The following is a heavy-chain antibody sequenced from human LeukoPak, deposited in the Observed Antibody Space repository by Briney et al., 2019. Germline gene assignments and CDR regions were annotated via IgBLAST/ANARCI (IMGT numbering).Heavy chain of an antibody. D-gene: IGHD3-16*01. V-gene: IGHV3-7*01. Sequence: PGGSLRLSCVASGFSFSTYWMTWVRRTPGKGLEWVANTNGAGSEKNYLDSVKGRFTISRDNAKNSLYLQMNYLRVEDTGTYYCTKGGHLDYWGQGTLVTVSS. CDR1: GFSFSTYW. CDR2: TNGAGSEK. J-gene: IGHJ4*02. CDR3: TKGGHLDY.